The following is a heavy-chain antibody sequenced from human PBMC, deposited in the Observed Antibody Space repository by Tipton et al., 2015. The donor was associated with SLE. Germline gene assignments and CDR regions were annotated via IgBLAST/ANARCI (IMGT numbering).Heavy chain of an antibody. Sequence: TLSLTCAVYGRSFIGSYWTWIRQPPGKGLEWIGDIDHSGVTHYNPSLKSRVTISDDTSKNQFSLKVTSVTAADTAVYYCARRDLLTGYYPHPLDLWGRGTLVTVSS. CDR2: IDHSGVT. CDR1: GRSFIGSY. J-gene: IGHJ2*01. CDR3: ARRDLLTGYYPHPLDL. V-gene: IGHV4-34*01. D-gene: IGHD3-9*01.